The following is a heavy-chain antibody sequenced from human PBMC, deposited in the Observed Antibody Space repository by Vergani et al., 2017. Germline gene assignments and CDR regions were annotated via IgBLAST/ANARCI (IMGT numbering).Heavy chain of an antibody. D-gene: IGHD5-24*01. CDR3: ARDHRDYNNYPGTFDI. CDR2: IKQDGSEK. CDR1: GFTFSSYW. V-gene: IGHV3-7*01. Sequence: EVQLVESGGGLVQPGGSLRLSCAASGFTFSSYWMSWVRQAPGKGLEWVANIKQDGSEKYYVDSVKGRFTISRDNAKNSLYLQMNSLRAEDTAVYYCARDHRDYNNYPGTFDIWGQGSMVTVSS. J-gene: IGHJ3*02.